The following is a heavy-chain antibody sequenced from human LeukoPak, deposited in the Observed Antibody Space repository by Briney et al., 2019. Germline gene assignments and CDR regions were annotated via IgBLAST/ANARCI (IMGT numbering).Heavy chain of an antibody. J-gene: IGHJ3*02. D-gene: IGHD3-3*01. Sequence: SETLSLTCAVYGGSFSGYYWSWIRQPPGKGLEWIGEINHSGSTNYNPSLKSRVTISVDTSKNQFSLKLSSVTAADTAVYYCARGWNYDFWSGSLSAFDIWGQGTMVTVSS. CDR1: GGSFSGYY. CDR2: INHSGST. CDR3: ARGWNYDFWSGSLSAFDI. V-gene: IGHV4-34*01.